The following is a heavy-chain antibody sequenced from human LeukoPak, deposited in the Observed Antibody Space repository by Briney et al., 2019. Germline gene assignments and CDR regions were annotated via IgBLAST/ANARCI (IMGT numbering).Heavy chain of an antibody. CDR1: GFTFDDYT. CDR3: AMSSGYYYFDY. CDR2: ISWNSGSI. J-gene: IGHJ4*02. V-gene: IGHV3-9*01. D-gene: IGHD3-22*01. Sequence: PGRSLRLSCAASGFTFDDYTMHWVRQAPGKGLEWVSGISWNSGSIGYADSVKGRFTISRDNAKNSLYLQMNSLRAEDTALYYCAMSSGYYYFDYWGQGTLVTVSS.